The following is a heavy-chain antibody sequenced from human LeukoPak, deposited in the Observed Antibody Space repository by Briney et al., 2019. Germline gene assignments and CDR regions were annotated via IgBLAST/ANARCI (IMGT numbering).Heavy chain of an antibody. J-gene: IGHJ3*02. CDR2: INAGNGNT. CDR1: GYTFTSYA. V-gene: IGHV1-3*01. CDR3: ARALRYSSSWYRLWGAFDI. D-gene: IGHD6-13*01. Sequence: ASVKVSCKASGYTFTSYAMHWVRQAPGQRLEWMGWINAGNGNTKYSQKFQGRVTITRDTSASTAYMELSSLRSEDTAVYYRARALRYSSSWYRLWGAFDIWGQGTMVTVSS.